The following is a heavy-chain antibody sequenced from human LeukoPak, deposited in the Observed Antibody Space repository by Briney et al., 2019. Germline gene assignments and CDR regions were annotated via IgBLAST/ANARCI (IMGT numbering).Heavy chain of an antibody. D-gene: IGHD1-14*01. Sequence: SVKVSCKASGGTFSSYAISWVRQAPGQGLEWMGGIIPILGTANYAQKFQGRVTITADGSTSTAYMELSSLRSEDTAVYYCARGRPHNLLADATRFYYYYGMDVWGQGTTVTVSS. J-gene: IGHJ6*02. CDR1: GGTFSSYA. CDR3: ARGRPHNLLADATRFYYYYGMDV. CDR2: IIPILGTA. V-gene: IGHV1-69*13.